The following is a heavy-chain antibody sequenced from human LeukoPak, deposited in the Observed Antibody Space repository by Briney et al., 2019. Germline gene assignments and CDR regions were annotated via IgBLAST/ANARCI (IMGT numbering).Heavy chain of an antibody. Sequence: SETLSLTCTVSGGSISSGGYYWSWIRQHPGKGLEWIGYIYYSGSNYYNPSLKSRVTISVDTSKNQFSLKLSSVTAADTAVYYCASIFNYDSRTPDYWGQGTLVTVSS. V-gene: IGHV4-31*03. CDR3: ASIFNYDSRTPDY. D-gene: IGHD3-22*01. CDR1: GGSISSGGYY. J-gene: IGHJ4*02. CDR2: IYYSGSN.